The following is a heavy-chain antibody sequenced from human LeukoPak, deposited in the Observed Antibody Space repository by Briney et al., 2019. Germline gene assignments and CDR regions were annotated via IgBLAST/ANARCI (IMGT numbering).Heavy chain of an antibody. J-gene: IGHJ4*02. V-gene: IGHV4-39*01. D-gene: IGHD1-26*01. CDR1: GGSISSSSYY. CDR2: IYYSGST. Sequence: PSETLSLTCTVSGGSISSSSYYWGWIRQPPGKGLEWIGSIYYSGSTYYNPSLKSRVTISVDTSKNQFSLKLSSVTAADTAVYYCARRVSGSYCFDYWGQGTLVTVSS. CDR3: ARRVSGSYCFDY.